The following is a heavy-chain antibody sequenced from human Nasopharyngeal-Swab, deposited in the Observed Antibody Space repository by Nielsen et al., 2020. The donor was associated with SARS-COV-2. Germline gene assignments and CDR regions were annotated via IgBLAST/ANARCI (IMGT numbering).Heavy chain of an antibody. V-gene: IGHV1-8*01. CDR3: ARDVAWWGSDYYYGMDV. D-gene: IGHD2-15*01. CDR1: GYTFTSYD. Sequence: ASVKVSCKASGYTFTSYDINWVRQATGQGLEWMGWMNPNSGNAGYAQKFQGRVTMTRNTSISTAYMELSSLRSEDTAVYYCARDVAWWGSDYYYGMDVWGQGTTGTVSS. J-gene: IGHJ6*02. CDR2: MNPNSGNA.